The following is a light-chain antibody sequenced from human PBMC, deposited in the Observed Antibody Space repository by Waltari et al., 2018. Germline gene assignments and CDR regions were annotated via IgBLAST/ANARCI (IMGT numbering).Light chain of an antibody. J-gene: IGKJ2*01. CDR3: QQYDNWPPYT. CDR1: QSVSSR. CDR2: DTS. V-gene: IGKV3-15*01. Sequence: EIVLTQSPATLSVSPGDRATLPCRASQSVSSRLAWYQQKPGQAPRLLIYDTSRRATGIPARFTGSGSGTEYTLTIGSLQSEDFAIYYCQQYDNWPPYTFGQGTKLESK.